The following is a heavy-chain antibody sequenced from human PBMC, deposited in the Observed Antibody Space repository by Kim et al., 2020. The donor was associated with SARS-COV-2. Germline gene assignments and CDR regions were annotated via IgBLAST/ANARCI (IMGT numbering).Heavy chain of an antibody. CDR2: IYYSGST. J-gene: IGHJ3*02. D-gene: IGHD5-18*01. Sequence: SETLSLTCTVSGGSISSSSYYWGWIRQPPGKGLEWIGSIYYSGSTYYNPSLKSRVTISVDTSKNQFSLKLSSVTAADTAVYYCATGGYELGFGLDAFDIWGQGTMVTVSS. CDR3: ATGGYELGFGLDAFDI. V-gene: IGHV4-39*01. CDR1: GGSISSSSYY.